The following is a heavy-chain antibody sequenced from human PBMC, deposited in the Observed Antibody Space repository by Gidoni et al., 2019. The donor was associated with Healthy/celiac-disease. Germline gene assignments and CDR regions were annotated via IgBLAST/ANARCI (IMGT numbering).Heavy chain of an antibody. Sequence: ELQLVQSGAEAQTPGESLKISCKGSGYSFTSYWIGWVRQMPGQGLEWMGIIYPGDSDTRYSPSFQGQVTISADKSISTAYLQWSSLKASDTAMYYCARPILSGPYYYYGMDVWGQGTTVTVSS. CDR2: IYPGDSDT. D-gene: IGHD3-10*01. CDR3: ARPILSGPYYYYGMDV. J-gene: IGHJ6*02. CDR1: GYSFTSYW. V-gene: IGHV5-51*03.